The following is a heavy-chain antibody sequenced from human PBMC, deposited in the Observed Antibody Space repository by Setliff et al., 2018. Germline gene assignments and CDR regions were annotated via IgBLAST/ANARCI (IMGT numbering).Heavy chain of an antibody. CDR1: GYTLTNYY. CDR3: ARGPPDFVVVPAAAKFDY. CDR2: INPSGGLT. J-gene: IGHJ4*02. V-gene: IGHV1-46*01. D-gene: IGHD2-2*01. Sequence: ASVKVSCKASGYTLTNYYMHWVRQAPGQGLEWMGIINPSGGLTRYAQKFQGRVTMTRDTSTSTVYMEVSSLRSEDTDVYYCARGPPDFVVVPAAAKFDYWGPGTLVTVSS.